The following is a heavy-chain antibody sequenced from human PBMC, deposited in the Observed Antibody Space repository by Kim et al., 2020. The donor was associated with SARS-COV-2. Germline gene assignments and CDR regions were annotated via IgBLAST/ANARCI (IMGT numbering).Heavy chain of an antibody. D-gene: IGHD6-19*01. V-gene: IGHV3-48*02. J-gene: IGHJ3*02. CDR3: ARSTISVAADAFDI. Sequence: AASGKGRFTLARDNAKISLYRQMNSLRDEDTAVYYCARSTISVAADAFDIWGQGTMVTVSS.